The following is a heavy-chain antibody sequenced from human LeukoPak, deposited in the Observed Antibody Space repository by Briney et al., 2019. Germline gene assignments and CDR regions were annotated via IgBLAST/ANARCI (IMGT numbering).Heavy chain of an antibody. Sequence: ASVKVSCKASGYTFTSYAMHWVRQAPGQRLEWMGWSNAGNGNTKYSQEFQSRVTITRDTSASTAYMELSSLRSEDMAVYYCARVGAYYYDSTNFDYWGQGTLVTVSS. CDR2: SNAGNGNT. V-gene: IGHV1-3*02. D-gene: IGHD3-22*01. CDR1: GYTFTSYA. CDR3: ARVGAYYYDSTNFDY. J-gene: IGHJ4*02.